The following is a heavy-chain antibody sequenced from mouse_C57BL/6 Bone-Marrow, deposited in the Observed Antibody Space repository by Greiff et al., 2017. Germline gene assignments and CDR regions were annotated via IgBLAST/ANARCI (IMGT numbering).Heavy chain of an antibody. CDR1: GFTFSDYY. V-gene: IGHV5-16*01. CDR3: ARDGPSYYAMDY. J-gene: IGHJ4*01. CDR2: INYDGSST. Sequence: EVKLMESEGGLVQPGSSMKLSCTASGFTFSDYYMAWVRQVPEKGLEWVANINYDGSSTYYLDSLKSRFIISSDNAKNILYLQMSSLKSEDTATYYCARDGPSYYAMDYWGQGTSVTVSS.